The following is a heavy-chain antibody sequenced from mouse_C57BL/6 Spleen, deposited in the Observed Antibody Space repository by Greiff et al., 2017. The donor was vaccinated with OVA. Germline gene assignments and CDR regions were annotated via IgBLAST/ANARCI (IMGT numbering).Heavy chain of an antibody. CDR3: ARGDYYGSSYCYFDY. J-gene: IGHJ2*01. V-gene: IGHV5-4*03. Sequence: EVMLVESGGGLVKPGGSLKLSCAASGFTFSSYAMSWVRQTPEKRLEWVATISDGGSYTYYPDNVKGRFTISRDNAKNNLYLQMSHLKSEDTAMYYCARGDYYGSSYCYFDYWGQGTTLTVSS. CDR2: ISDGGSYT. CDR1: GFTFSSYA. D-gene: IGHD1-1*01.